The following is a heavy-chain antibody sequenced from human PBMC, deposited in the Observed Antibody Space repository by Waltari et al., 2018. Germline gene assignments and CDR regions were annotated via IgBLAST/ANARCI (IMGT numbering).Heavy chain of an antibody. CDR3: ARLTVTRVSDI. V-gene: IGHV4-39*01. D-gene: IGHD4-17*01. Sequence: QLQLQESRPGLVKPSETLSHTCTVPGSIISSSRYHWGWLRQPPGKGLEWIGSSYYSGSTYYNPSLTSRVTISVDTSKNQFSLKLSSVTAADTAVYYCARLTVTRVSDIWGQGTMVTVSS. CDR1: GSIISSSRYH. CDR2: SYYSGST. J-gene: IGHJ3*02.